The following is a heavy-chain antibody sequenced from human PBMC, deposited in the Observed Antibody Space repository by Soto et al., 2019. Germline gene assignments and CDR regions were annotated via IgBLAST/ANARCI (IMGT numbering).Heavy chain of an antibody. J-gene: IGHJ6*02. D-gene: IGHD4-17*01. CDR3: AKDQRSVVDV. CDR1: GFTFSSYA. Sequence: EVQLLESGGGLVQPGGSLRLSCAASGFTFSSYAMSWVRQAPGKGLEWVSAISGSGGSTYNAASVKGRFTISRDNSKNTLYPQMNSLRAEDTAVYYCAKDQRSVVDVWGQATTVTVSS. CDR2: ISGSGGST. V-gene: IGHV3-23*01.